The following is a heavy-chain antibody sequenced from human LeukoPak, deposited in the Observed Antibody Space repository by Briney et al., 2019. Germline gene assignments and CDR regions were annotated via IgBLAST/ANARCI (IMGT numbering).Heavy chain of an antibody. CDR3: AGHHPRNTVDF. CDR2: ISDIGSI. CDR1: GGSIGTYY. J-gene: IGHJ4*02. V-gene: IGHV4-59*08. Sequence: SETLSLTCSVSGGSIGTYYWSWIRQPPGKGLEWIAYISDIGSINYNPSLKSRVTISLDTSKNQFSLKLSSVTAADTAVYYCAGHHPRNTVDFWGQGTLVTVSS. D-gene: IGHD2/OR15-2a*01.